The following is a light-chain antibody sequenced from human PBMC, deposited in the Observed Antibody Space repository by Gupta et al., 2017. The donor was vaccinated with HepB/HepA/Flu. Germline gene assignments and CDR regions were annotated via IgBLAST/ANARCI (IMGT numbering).Light chain of an antibody. CDR1: SSNIGSNY. J-gene: IGLJ3*02. V-gene: IGLV1-47*01. CDR2: RNN. Sequence: QSVLTQPPSASGTPGQRVPISCSGSSSNIGSNYVYWYQQLPGTAPKVLIYRNNQRPSGVPDRFSGSKSGTSASLAISGLRSEDEADYYCAVWDDSLSGLVFGGGTKLTVL. CDR3: AVWDDSLSGLV.